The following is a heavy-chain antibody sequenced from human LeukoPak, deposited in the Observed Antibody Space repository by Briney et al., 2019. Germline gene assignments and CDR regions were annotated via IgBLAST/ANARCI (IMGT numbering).Heavy chain of an antibody. Sequence: PGGSLRLSCAASGFTFDDYAMHWVRQAPGKGLEWVSGISWNSGSIGYADSVKGRFTISRDNAKNSLYLQMNSLRAEDTALYYCAKAYNWNVQGPFDPWGQGTLITVSS. CDR2: ISWNSGSI. J-gene: IGHJ5*02. CDR1: GFTFDDYA. V-gene: IGHV3-9*01. D-gene: IGHD1-1*01. CDR3: AKAYNWNVQGPFDP.